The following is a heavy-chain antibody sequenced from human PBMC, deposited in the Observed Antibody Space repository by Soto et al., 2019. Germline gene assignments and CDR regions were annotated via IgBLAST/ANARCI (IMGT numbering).Heavy chain of an antibody. Sequence: QITLKESGPTLVKPTQTLTLTCTFSGFSLSTSGVRVGWIRQPPGKALEWLALIYWNDDQLYSPSLQSRLTITKDPSKNQVVLTMTNMDPVDTATYYCAHRRGLELRDWGQGTLVTVSS. D-gene: IGHD1-7*01. V-gene: IGHV2-5*01. CDR2: IYWNDDQ. CDR1: GFSLSTSGVR. CDR3: AHRRGLELRD. J-gene: IGHJ4*02.